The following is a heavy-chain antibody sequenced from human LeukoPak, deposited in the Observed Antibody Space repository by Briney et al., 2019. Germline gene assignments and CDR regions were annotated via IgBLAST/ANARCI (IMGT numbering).Heavy chain of an antibody. CDR2: IQPGDTDT. CDR3: ARSDSSGWRY. D-gene: IGHD6-19*01. V-gene: IGHV5-51*01. J-gene: IGHJ4*02. Sequence: PGESLKISCKGSGYSFTTYWIGWVRQMPGKGLEWMGIIQPGDTDTRYRPSFQGQVTISADKSISTAYLQWSSLKASDTAMYYCARSDSSGWRYWGQGTLVTVSS. CDR1: GYSFTTYW.